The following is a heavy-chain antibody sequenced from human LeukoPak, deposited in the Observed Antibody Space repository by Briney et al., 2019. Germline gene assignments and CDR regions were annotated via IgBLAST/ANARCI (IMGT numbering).Heavy chain of an antibody. J-gene: IGHJ4*02. D-gene: IGHD2-15*01. CDR1: GFTFSSYG. Sequence: GGSLRLSCAASGFTFSSYGMHWVRQAPGKELEWVAVISYDGSNKYYADSVKGRFTISRDNSKNTLYLQMNSLRAEDTAVYYCAKDRLRYCSGGSCYYFDYWGQGTLVTVSS. CDR3: AKDRLRYCSGGSCYYFDY. V-gene: IGHV3-30*18. CDR2: ISYDGSNK.